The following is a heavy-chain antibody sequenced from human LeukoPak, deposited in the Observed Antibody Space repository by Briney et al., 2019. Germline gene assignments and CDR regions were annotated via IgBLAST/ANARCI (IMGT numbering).Heavy chain of an antibody. D-gene: IGHD4-17*01. CDR3: ASSPTVTDY. V-gene: IGHV3-21*01. J-gene: IGHJ4*02. CDR2: ISRSSDYI. CDR1: GFTFSSYN. Sequence: GGSLRLPCAASGFTFSSYNMNWVRRAPGKGLEWVSSISRSSDYIYYADSVKGRFTISRDNAKNSLYLQMNSLRAEDTAVYYCASSPTVTDYWGQGTLVTVSS.